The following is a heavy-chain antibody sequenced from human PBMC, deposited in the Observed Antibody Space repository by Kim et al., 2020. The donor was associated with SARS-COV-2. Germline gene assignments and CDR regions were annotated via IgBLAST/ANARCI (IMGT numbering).Heavy chain of an antibody. CDR1: GFTFSSYS. Sequence: GGSLRLSCAASGFTFSSYSMNWVRQAPGKGLEWVSSISSSSSYIYYADSVKGRFTISRDNAKNSLYLQMNSLRAEDTAVYYCARDKRGYSYGQYYYGMDVWGHGTTVTVSS. V-gene: IGHV3-21*01. J-gene: IGHJ6*02. CDR2: ISSSSSYI. CDR3: ARDKRGYSYGQYYYGMDV. D-gene: IGHD5-18*01.